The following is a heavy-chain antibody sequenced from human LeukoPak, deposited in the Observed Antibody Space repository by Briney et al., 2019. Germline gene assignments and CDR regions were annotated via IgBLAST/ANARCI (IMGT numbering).Heavy chain of an antibody. J-gene: IGHJ4*02. Sequence: PGGSLRLSCAASGFTFSSYSMNWVRQAPGKGLEWVSSISSSSSYIYYADSVKGRFTISRDNAKNSLYLQINSLRAEDTAVYYCARTKLYCSSTSCPIDYWGQGTLVTVSS. D-gene: IGHD2-2*01. CDR1: GFTFSSYS. CDR3: ARTKLYCSSTSCPIDY. V-gene: IGHV3-21*01. CDR2: ISSSSSYI.